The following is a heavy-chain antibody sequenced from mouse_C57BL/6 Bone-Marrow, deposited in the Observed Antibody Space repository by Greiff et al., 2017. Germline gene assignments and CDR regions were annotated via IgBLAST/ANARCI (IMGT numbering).Heavy chain of an antibody. CDR1: GFTFSSYA. CDR3: TRITTVVYYYAMDY. D-gene: IGHD1-1*01. CDR2: ISSGGDYI. Sequence: EVKVVESGEGLVKPGGSLKLSCAASGFTFSSYAMSWVRQTPEKRLEWVAYISSGGDYIYYADTVKGRFTISRDNARNTLYLQMSSLKSEYTAMYYCTRITTVVYYYAMDYWGQGTSVTVSS. J-gene: IGHJ4*01. V-gene: IGHV5-9-1*02.